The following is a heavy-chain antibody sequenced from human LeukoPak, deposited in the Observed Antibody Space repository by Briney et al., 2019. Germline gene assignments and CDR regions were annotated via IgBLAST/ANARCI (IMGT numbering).Heavy chain of an antibody. D-gene: IGHD3-22*01. Sequence: ASVKVSCKASGGTFSSYTISWVRQAPGQGLEWMGWISAYNGNTNYAQKLQGRVTMTTDTSTSTAYMELRSLRSDDTAVYYCARPAPYYYDSSGHYSTYYYYYMDVWGKGTTVTVSS. CDR3: ARPAPYYYDSSGHYSTYYYYYMDV. V-gene: IGHV1-18*01. CDR1: GGTFSSYT. CDR2: ISAYNGNT. J-gene: IGHJ6*03.